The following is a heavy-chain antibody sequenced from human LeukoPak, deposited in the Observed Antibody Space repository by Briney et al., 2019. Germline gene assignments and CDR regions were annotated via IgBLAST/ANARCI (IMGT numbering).Heavy chain of an antibody. Sequence: SETLSLTCTVSGGSISNYYWSWIRQPPGKGLEWIGYIYYSGSTNYNPSLKSRVTISVDTSKNQFSLKLSSVTAADTAVYYCASQPRYCSGGSCSDAFDIWGQGTMVTVSS. D-gene: IGHD2-15*01. J-gene: IGHJ3*02. CDR1: GGSISNYY. CDR2: IYYSGST. CDR3: ASQPRYCSGGSCSDAFDI. V-gene: IGHV4-59*01.